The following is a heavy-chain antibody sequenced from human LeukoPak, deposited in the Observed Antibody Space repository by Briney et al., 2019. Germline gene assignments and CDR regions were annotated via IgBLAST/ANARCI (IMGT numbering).Heavy chain of an antibody. CDR1: GFTFSDYY. CDR2: ISSSGSTI. J-gene: IGHJ4*02. V-gene: IGHV3-11*01. D-gene: IGHD6-13*01. CDR3: ASSSSWYLIDY. Sequence: GGSLRLSCAASGFTFSDYYMSWIRQAPGKGLEWVSYISSSGSTIYNADSVKGRFTISRDNAKNSLYLQMNSLRAADTAVYYCASSSSWYLIDYWGQGTLVTVSS.